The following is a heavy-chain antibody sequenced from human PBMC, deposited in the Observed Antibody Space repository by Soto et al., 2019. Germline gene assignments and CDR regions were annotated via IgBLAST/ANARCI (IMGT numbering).Heavy chain of an antibody. V-gene: IGHV4-34*01. D-gene: IGHD2-2*01. CDR1: GGSFSGYY. CDR3: ARGVKDIVVVPAVPQYYYYYYMDV. CDR2: INHSGST. Sequence: SETLSLTCAVYGGSFSGYYWSWIRQPPGKGLEWIGEINHSGSTNYNPSLKSRVTISVDTSKNQFSLKLSSVTAADTAVYYCARGVKDIVVVPAVPQYYYYYYMDVWGKGTTVTVSS. J-gene: IGHJ6*03.